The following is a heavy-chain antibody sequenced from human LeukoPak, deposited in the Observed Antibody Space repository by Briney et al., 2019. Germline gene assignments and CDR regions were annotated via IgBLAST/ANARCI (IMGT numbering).Heavy chain of an antibody. Sequence: GGSLRLSCAASGFTFSSYGMSWVRQAPGKGLEWVSAISGSGGSTYYADSVKGRFTISRDNSKNTLYLQMNSLRAEDTAVYYCVNMVRGVSISDVWGKGTTVTISS. J-gene: IGHJ6*04. CDR3: VNMVRGVSISDV. CDR2: ISGSGGST. V-gene: IGHV3-23*01. D-gene: IGHD3-10*01. CDR1: GFTFSSYG.